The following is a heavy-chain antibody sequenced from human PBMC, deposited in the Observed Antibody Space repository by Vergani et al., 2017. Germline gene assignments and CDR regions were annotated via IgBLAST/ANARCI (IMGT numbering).Heavy chain of an antibody. CDR3: AREVVTMVRGVIVYWFDP. V-gene: IGHV4-61*01. CDR2: IYYSGST. CDR1: GDSISTSSYA. J-gene: IGHJ5*02. D-gene: IGHD3-10*01. Sequence: QMQLQESGPGLVKPSETLSLSCTVSGDSISTSSYAWGWIRQPPGKTLEWIGYIYYSGSTNYNPSLKSRVTISVDTSKNQFSLKLSSVTAADTAVYYCAREVVTMVRGVIVYWFDPWGQGTLVTVSS.